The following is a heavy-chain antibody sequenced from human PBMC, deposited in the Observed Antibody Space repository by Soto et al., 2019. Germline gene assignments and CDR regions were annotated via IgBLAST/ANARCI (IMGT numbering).Heavy chain of an antibody. CDR2: ISSSSSTI. CDR1: GFNFSSYS. CDR3: ATLLMTRIAARGRIFDY. Sequence: TGGSLRLSCAASGFNFSSYSMNWVRQAPGKGLEWVSYISSSSSTIYYADSVKGRFTISRDNAKNSLYLQMNSLRDEDTAVYYCATLLMTRIAARGRIFDYWGQGTLVTVSA. D-gene: IGHD6-6*01. J-gene: IGHJ4*02. V-gene: IGHV3-48*02.